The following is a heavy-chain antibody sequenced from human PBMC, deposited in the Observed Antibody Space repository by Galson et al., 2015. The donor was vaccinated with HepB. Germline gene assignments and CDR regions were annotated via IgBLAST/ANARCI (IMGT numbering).Heavy chain of an antibody. V-gene: IGHV3-21*01. CDR1: GFTFSSYS. CDR3: ASDRPLRGPNHDAFDI. CDR2: ISSNSYI. D-gene: IGHD3-10*01. J-gene: IGHJ3*02. Sequence: SLRLSCAASGFTFSSYSMHWVRQAPGKGLEWVSSISSNSYIYYADSVKGRFTISRDNAKNSLYLQMNSLRAEDTALYYCASDRPLRGPNHDAFDIWGQGTMVTVSS.